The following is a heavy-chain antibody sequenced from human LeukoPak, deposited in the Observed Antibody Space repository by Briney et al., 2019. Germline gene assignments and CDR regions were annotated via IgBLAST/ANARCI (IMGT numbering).Heavy chain of an antibody. V-gene: IGHV1-18*01. CDR2: ISAYNGNT. CDR1: GYTFTSYG. CDR3: ARASYCSGGSCYSDY. Sequence: VASVKVSCKASGYTFTSYGISWVRHAPGQGLEWMGWISAYNGNTNFAQKLQGRVTMTTDTSTSTAYMDLRSLRSDDTAVYYCARASYCSGGSCYSDYWGQGTLVTVSS. J-gene: IGHJ4*02. D-gene: IGHD2-15*01.